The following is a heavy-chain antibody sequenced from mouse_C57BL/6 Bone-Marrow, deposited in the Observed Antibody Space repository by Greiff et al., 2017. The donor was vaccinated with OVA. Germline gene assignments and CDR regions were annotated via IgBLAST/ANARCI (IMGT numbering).Heavy chain of an antibody. CDR1: GYTFTSYW. CDR3: ATLYVGDY. Sequence: QQSCKASGYTFTSYWMQWVKQRPGQGLEWIGEIDPSDSYTNYNQKFKGKATLTVDTSSSTAYMQLSSLPSEDSAVYYCATLYVGDYWGQGTSVTGSS. CDR2: IDPSDSYT. J-gene: IGHJ4*01. V-gene: IGHV1-50*01. D-gene: IGHD2-3*01.